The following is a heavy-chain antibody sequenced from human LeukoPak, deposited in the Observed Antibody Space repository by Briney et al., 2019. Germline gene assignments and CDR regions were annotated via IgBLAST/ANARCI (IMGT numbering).Heavy chain of an antibody. CDR2: IKTDGSRT. Sequence: GGSLRLSCAASGFTFSSYWMHWVRQAPGKGLVWVSRIKTDGSRTNYADSVKGRFTISRDNAKNTVYLEMNSPRSEDTAVYYCARAIGSSWGKVDYWGQGTLVTVSS. CDR3: ARAIGSSWGKVDY. J-gene: IGHJ4*02. V-gene: IGHV3-74*01. CDR1: GFTFSSYW. D-gene: IGHD6-13*01.